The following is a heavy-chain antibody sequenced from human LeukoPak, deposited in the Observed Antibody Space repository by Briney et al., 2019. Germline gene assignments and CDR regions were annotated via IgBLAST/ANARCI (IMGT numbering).Heavy chain of an antibody. Sequence: PGGSLRLSCAASGFTFSSYWMSWVRQAPGKGLEWVANIKQDGSEKYYVDSVKGRFTISRDNAKNSLYLQMNSLRAEDTAVYYCARRRVAGTNWFDPWGQGTLVTVSS. CDR2: IKQDGSEK. V-gene: IGHV3-7*01. CDR1: GFTFSSYW. D-gene: IGHD6-19*01. CDR3: ARRRVAGTNWFDP. J-gene: IGHJ5*02.